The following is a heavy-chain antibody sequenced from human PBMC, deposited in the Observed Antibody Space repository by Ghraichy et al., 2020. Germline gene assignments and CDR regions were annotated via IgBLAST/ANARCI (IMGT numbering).Heavy chain of an antibody. Sequence: GESLNISCAASGFTFSSYVMSWVRQAPGRGLEWVSSINGGGATTYYTDSVKGRFTISRDNSKNTLYLQMNSLRAEDTAIYYCAKSAVPDYYYMDVWGKGTTVTVSS. J-gene: IGHJ6*03. V-gene: IGHV3-23*01. CDR3: AKSAVPDYYYMDV. CDR1: GFTFSSYV. CDR2: INGGGATT.